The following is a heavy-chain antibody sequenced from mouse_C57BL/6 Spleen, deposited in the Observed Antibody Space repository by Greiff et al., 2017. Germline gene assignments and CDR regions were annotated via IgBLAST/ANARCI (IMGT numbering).Heavy chain of an antibody. Sequence: QVQLQQSGPELVKPGASVKISCKASGYAFSSSWMNWVKQRPGKGLEWIGRIYPGDGDTNYNGKFKGKATLTADKSSSTAYMQLSSLTYEDSAVYFCAPHPNCGGFAYWGQGTLVTVSA. J-gene: IGHJ3*01. CDR1: GYAFSSSW. CDR3: APHPNCGGFAY. CDR2: IYPGDGDT. V-gene: IGHV1-82*01. D-gene: IGHD4-1*01.